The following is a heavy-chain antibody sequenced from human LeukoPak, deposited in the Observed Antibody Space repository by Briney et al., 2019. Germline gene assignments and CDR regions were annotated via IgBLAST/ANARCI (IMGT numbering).Heavy chain of an antibody. CDR3: ARDPSAVVRGVVIDY. CDR2: INSDGSST. Sequence: PRGSLRLSCAASGFTFSSYWMHWVRQAPGKGLVWVSRINSDGSSTSYADSVKGRFTISRDNAKNTLYLQMNSLRAEDTAVYYCARDPSAVVRGVVIDYWGQGTLVTVS. J-gene: IGHJ4*02. V-gene: IGHV3-74*01. CDR1: GFTFSSYW. D-gene: IGHD3-10*01.